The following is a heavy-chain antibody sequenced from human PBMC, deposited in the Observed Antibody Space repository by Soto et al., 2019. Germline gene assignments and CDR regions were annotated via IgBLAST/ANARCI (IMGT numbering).Heavy chain of an antibody. J-gene: IGHJ3*02. CDR3: ERGEGGAFDI. D-gene: IGHD3-16*01. Sequence: GGSLRLSCAGSGFSFSSYAMNWVRQAPGKGLEWVSSISSTYYADSVKGRFTISRDNSKNTLYLQMNSLRAEDTAVYYCERGEGGAFDIWGQGTMVTVSS. V-gene: IGHV3-23*01. CDR1: GFSFSSYA. CDR2: ISST.